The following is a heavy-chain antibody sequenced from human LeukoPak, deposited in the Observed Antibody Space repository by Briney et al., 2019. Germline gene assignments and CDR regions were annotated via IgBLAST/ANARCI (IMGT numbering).Heavy chain of an antibody. V-gene: IGHV4-59*01. D-gene: IGHD2-2*02. CDR3: ARKYCSSTTCYTRGFDP. J-gene: IGHJ5*02. CDR2: IYYSGST. Sequence: SETLSLTCTVSGGSISSYYWSWIRQPPGKGLEWIGYIYYSGSTNYNPSLKSRVTISVDTSKNQFSLKLSSVTAADTAVYYCARKYCSSTTCYTRGFDPWGQGTLVTVSS. CDR1: GGSISSYY.